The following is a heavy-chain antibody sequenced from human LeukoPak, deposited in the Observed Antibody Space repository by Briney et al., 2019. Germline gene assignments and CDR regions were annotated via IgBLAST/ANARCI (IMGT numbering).Heavy chain of an antibody. CDR1: GGSISSYY. D-gene: IGHD4-11*01. J-gene: IGHJ4*02. V-gene: IGHV4-59*01. CDR3: AREEVTKYYFDY. Sequence: SETLSLTCTVSGGSISSYYWSWIRQPPGKGLEWIGYIYYSGSTDYNPSLKSRVTISVDTSKNQFSLKLSSVTAADTAVYYCAREEVTKYYFDYWGQGTLVIVSS. CDR2: IYYSGST.